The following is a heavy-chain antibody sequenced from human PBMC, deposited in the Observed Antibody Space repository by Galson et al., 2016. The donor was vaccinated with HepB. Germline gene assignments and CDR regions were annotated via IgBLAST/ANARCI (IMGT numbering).Heavy chain of an antibody. CDR2: INPNVGST. J-gene: IGHJ6*02. Sequence: SVKVSCKASGYTFTSYGICWVRQAPGQGLEWMGFINPNVGSTTFAQKFQDRVTMTRDTSTSTVFMVLSSLRSEDTAVYFCARGDLNYYYALDVWGQGTTVTVSS. CDR1: GYTFTSYG. V-gene: IGHV1-46*01. D-gene: IGHD3-3*01. CDR3: ARGDLNYYYALDV.